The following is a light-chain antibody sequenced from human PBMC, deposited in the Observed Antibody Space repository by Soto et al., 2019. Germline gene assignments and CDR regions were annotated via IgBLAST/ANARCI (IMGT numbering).Light chain of an antibody. Sequence: EIVLTQSPATLSLSPGERATLSCRASQSVSSYLAWYQQKPGQDPRLLIYDASNRATGNPARFSGSGAGTYFSPTISSLEPEDFAVYYCQQRSNWPPTFGPGTKVDIK. J-gene: IGKJ3*01. CDR2: DAS. V-gene: IGKV3-11*01. CDR1: QSVSSY. CDR3: QQRSNWPPT.